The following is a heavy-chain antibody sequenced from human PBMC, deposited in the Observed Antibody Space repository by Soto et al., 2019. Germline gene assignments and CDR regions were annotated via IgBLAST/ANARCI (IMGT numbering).Heavy chain of an antibody. D-gene: IGHD6-13*01. CDR3: ERGWVAAAYFDY. J-gene: IGHJ4*02. Sequence: QVQLVQSGAEVKKPGSSVKVSCKASGGTFSSYAISWVRQAPGQGLEWMGGIIPIFGTANYAQKFQGRVTVTADEATSTAYMELSSLRSEDTAVYYCERGWVAAAYFDYWGQGTLVTVSS. CDR1: GGTFSSYA. V-gene: IGHV1-69*12. CDR2: IIPIFGTA.